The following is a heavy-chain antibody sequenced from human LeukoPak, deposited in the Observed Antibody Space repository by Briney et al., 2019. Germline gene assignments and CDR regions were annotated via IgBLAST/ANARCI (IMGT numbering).Heavy chain of an antibody. CDR2: ISYDGSNK. V-gene: IGHV3-30*18. CDR3: AKDTRVTYYYDSSGYYPDY. D-gene: IGHD3-22*01. CDR1: GFTFSSYG. J-gene: IGHJ4*02. Sequence: GRSLRLSCAASGFTFSSYGMHWVRQAPGKGLEWVAVISYDGSNKYYADSVKGRFTISRDNSKNTLYLQMNSLRAEDTAVYYCAKDTRVTYYYDSSGYYPDYWGQGTLVTVSS.